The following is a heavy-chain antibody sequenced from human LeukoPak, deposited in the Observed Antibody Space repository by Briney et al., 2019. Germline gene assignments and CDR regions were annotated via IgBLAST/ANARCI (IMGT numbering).Heavy chain of an antibody. CDR1: GYTFTGYY. V-gene: IGHV1-2*02. CDR3: ARILTTVTTKDY. Sequence: GASVKVSCKASGYTFTGYYMHWVRQAPGQGLEWMGWINPNSGDTNYAQKFQGRVTMTRDTSISTAYMELSSLRSDDTAVYYCARILTTVTTKDYWGQGTLVTVSS. J-gene: IGHJ4*02. CDR2: INPNSGDT. D-gene: IGHD4-17*01.